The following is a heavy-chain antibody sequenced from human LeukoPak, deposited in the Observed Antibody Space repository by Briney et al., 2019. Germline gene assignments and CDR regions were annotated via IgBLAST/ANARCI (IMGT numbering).Heavy chain of an antibody. D-gene: IGHD1-26*01. CDR1: GGTFSSYA. J-gene: IGHJ5*02. CDR2: IIPIFGTA. Sequence: ASVKVSCKASGGTFSSYAISWVRKAPGQGLEWMGGIIPIFGTANYAQKFQGRVTITADKSTSTAYMELSSLRSEDTAVYYCAPQPFLSGSYSAWGQGTLVTVSS. CDR3: APQPFLSGSYSA. V-gene: IGHV1-69*06.